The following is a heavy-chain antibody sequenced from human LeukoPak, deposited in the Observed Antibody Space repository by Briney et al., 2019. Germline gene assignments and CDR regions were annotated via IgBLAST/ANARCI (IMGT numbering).Heavy chain of an antibody. V-gene: IGHV3-21*01. CDR1: GFTFSGSA. Sequence: GGSLRLSCVASGFTFSGSAMHWVRQASGKGLTWVSSISSSSSYIYYADSVRGRFTISRDNAKNSLYLQMNSLRAEDTAVYYCPRVEMATVRANDYWGQGALVTVSS. CDR3: PRVEMATVRANDY. CDR2: ISSSSSYI. D-gene: IGHD5-24*01. J-gene: IGHJ4*02.